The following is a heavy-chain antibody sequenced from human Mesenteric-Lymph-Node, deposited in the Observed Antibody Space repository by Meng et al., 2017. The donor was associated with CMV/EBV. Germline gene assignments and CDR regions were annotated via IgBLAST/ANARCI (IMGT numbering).Heavy chain of an antibody. Sequence: GGSLRLSCAASGFTFSSYAMSWVRQAPGKGLEWVSYISSSSSTIYYADSVKGRFTISRDNAKNSLYLQMNSLRAEDTAVYYCARDDIVVVPAAIVYYYYYGMDVWGQGTTVTVSS. CDR2: ISSSSSTI. J-gene: IGHJ6*02. V-gene: IGHV3-48*04. D-gene: IGHD2-2*01. CDR1: GFTFSSYA. CDR3: ARDDIVVVPAAIVYYYYYGMDV.